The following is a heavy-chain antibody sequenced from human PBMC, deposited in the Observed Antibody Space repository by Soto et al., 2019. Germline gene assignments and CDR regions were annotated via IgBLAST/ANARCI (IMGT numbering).Heavy chain of an antibody. Sequence: QVQLQESGPGLVKPSETLSLTWTVSGDSINNYYWSWIRQPPGKGLEWIGHISYSGSTNYNPSLKSRVTISVDTSKNQFSLKLSSVTAADTAVYFCARGIKWLAYWGLGTLVTVSS. CDR2: ISYSGST. CDR3: ARGIKWLAY. V-gene: IGHV4-59*01. CDR1: GDSINNYY. D-gene: IGHD2-8*01. J-gene: IGHJ4*02.